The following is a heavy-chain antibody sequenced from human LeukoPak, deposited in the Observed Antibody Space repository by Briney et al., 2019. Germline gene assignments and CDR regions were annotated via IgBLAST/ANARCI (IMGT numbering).Heavy chain of an antibody. CDR2: IHPSGGGT. CDR1: GYTFTDYY. D-gene: IGHD5-18*01. V-gene: IGHV1-46*01. Sequence: ASVKVSCKASGYTFTDYYMYWVRQAPGQGPECMGVIHPSGGGTTYAQKFQGRVTLTKDTATSTVYIELSSPRSDDTAVYYCARMAVDPAMVTNFFDLWGQGTLLIVSA. J-gene: IGHJ4*02. CDR3: ARMAVDPAMVTNFFDL.